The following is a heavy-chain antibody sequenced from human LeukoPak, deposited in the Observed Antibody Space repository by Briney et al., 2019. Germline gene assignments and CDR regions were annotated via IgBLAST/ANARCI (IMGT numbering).Heavy chain of an antibody. CDR2: IYDSRST. D-gene: IGHD7-27*01. V-gene: IGHV4-59*01. CDR1: GGSISSYY. CDR3: ASRKLGNDY. J-gene: IGHJ4*02. Sequence: PSETLSLTCSVSGGSISSYYWTWIRQPPGKGLEWIGYIYDSRSTNYNSSLKSRVTISVDTSKSQLSLKLSSVIASDTAVYYCASRKLGNDYWGQGTLVTVSS.